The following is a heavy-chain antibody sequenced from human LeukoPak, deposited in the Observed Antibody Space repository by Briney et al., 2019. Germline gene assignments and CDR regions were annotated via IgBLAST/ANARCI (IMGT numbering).Heavy chain of an antibody. V-gene: IGHV4-39*07. CDR1: GGSISSSSYY. CDR2: IYDSGDT. J-gene: IGHJ3*02. Sequence: SETLSLTCTVSGGSISSSSYYWGWLRQPPGKGLEWIGSIYDSGDTHNNPSLKSRVTISMDTSKNQFSLKLSSVTAADTAVYYCARRGSGWYEGAFDIWGQGTMVTVSS. CDR3: ARRGSGWYEGAFDI. D-gene: IGHD6-19*01.